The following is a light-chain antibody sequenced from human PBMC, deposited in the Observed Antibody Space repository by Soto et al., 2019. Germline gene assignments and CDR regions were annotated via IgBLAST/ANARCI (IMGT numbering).Light chain of an antibody. Sequence: EIVVTQSPGILSVSPGDRATLSCRASQSVGRNLAWYQQKPGQAPTLLIYAASTRATGLPARFSGSGSGTDSPLTIRSLQSEDFAVYYCQEYSKWPLFSFGPGTRVDIK. CDR1: QSVGRN. CDR3: QEYSKWPLFS. J-gene: IGKJ3*01. CDR2: AAS. V-gene: IGKV3-15*01.